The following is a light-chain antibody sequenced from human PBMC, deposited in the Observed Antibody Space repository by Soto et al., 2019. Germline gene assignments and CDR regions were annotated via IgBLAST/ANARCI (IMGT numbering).Light chain of an antibody. CDR3: QQAHIFPLT. V-gene: IGKV1D-12*01. J-gene: IGKJ4*01. CDR1: QDVRFW. Sequence: DIQMTQSPSSVSASVGDRVTITCRASQDVRFWLAWYQQKPGRAPKPLIYGASSLQTGVPLRFSGSGSGTHFTLTITNLQPEDFATYYCQQAHIFPLTFGGGTKVDIK. CDR2: GAS.